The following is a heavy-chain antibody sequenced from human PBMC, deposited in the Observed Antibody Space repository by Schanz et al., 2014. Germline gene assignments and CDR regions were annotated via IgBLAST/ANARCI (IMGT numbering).Heavy chain of an antibody. CDR2: IDGEGSDT. CDR1: GFTFRNNW. J-gene: IGHJ5*02. CDR3: VRDERISSGVWFDP. D-gene: IGHD3-22*01. V-gene: IGHV3-74*01. Sequence: EPLVVESGGGLVHPGGSLRLSCAASGFTFRNNWMHWFRQGPGKGLSWVSRIDGEGSDTRYADSVKGRFTISRDNARNRVFLQMSSLRADDTAVYYCVRDERISSGVWFDPWGQGTLVTVSS.